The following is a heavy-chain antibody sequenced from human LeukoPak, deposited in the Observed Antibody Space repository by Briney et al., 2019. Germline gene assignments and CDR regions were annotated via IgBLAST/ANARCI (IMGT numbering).Heavy chain of an antibody. J-gene: IGHJ4*02. CDR3: ARDRNYYDSSGYGY. Sequence: GGSLRLSCAASGFTFNNYAMNWVRQAPGKGLEWVSYISSSGSTIYYADSVKGRFTISRDNAKNSLYLQMNSLRAEDTAVYYCARDRNYYDSSGYGYWGQGTLVTVSS. D-gene: IGHD3-22*01. CDR2: ISSSGSTI. V-gene: IGHV3-48*04. CDR1: GFTFNNYA.